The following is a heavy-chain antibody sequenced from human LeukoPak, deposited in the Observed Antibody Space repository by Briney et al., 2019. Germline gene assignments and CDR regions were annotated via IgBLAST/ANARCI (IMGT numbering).Heavy chain of an antibody. CDR1: GFTFSSYS. D-gene: IGHD4-17*01. J-gene: IGHJ4*02. V-gene: IGHV3-21*01. CDR3: ARDLSGDYFSGY. CDR2: ISSSSGYI. Sequence: GGSLRLSCAASGFTFSSYSMNWVRQAPGEGLEWVSSISSSSGYIYYADSVKGRFTISRDNAKNSLYLQMNSVRAEDTAVYYCARDLSGDYFSGYWGQGTLVTVSS.